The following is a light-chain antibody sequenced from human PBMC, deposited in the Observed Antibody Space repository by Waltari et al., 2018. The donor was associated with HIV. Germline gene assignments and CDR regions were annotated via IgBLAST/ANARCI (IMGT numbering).Light chain of an antibody. Sequence: QSVLTQPPSVSAAPGQKVSISCSGSDSNIGNNYVSWYQQLPGTAPKLLSYDSYTRPSGVPDRFSGSKSGTSATLGIAGLQTGDEAYYYCATWDASLTVVFGGGTKLTVL. J-gene: IGLJ2*01. CDR2: DSY. CDR1: DSNIGNNY. V-gene: IGLV1-51*01. CDR3: ATWDASLTVV.